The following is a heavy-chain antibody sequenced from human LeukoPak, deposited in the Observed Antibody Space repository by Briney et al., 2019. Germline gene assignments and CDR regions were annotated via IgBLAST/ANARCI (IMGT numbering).Heavy chain of an antibody. D-gene: IGHD1-1*01. Sequence: GGSLRLSCAASGFTFSSYWMSWVRQAPGKGLEWMANINQDGSEKYYVDSVKGRFTISRDNAKNSLYLQMNSLRAEDTAVYYCARDNNDRVGYYYYYYMDVWGKGTTVTVYS. CDR3: ARDNNDRVGYYYYYYMDV. V-gene: IGHV3-7*01. J-gene: IGHJ6*03. CDR1: GFTFSSYW. CDR2: INQDGSEK.